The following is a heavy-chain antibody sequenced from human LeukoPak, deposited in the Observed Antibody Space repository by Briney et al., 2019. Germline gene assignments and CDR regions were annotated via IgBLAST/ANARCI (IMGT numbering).Heavy chain of an antibody. CDR2: INHSGST. CDR3: ARDHTPAVEDEQSNWFDP. CDR1: GGSFSGYY. V-gene: IGHV4-34*01. Sequence: PSETLSLTCAVYGGSFSGYYWSWIRQPPGKGLEWIGEINHSGSTNYNPSLKSRVTISVDTSKNQFSLKLSSVTAADTAVYYCARDHTPAVEDEQSNWFDPWGQGTLVTVSS. J-gene: IGHJ5*02. D-gene: IGHD1/OR15-1a*01.